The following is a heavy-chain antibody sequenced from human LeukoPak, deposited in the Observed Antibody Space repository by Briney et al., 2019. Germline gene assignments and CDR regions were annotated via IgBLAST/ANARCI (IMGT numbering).Heavy chain of an antibody. CDR3: AIRRVMGCRGPYRDY. J-gene: IGHJ4*02. CDR1: QFTYSIYG. D-gene: IGHD1-1*01. V-gene: IGHV3-21*01. CDR2: ISSSSSYI. Sequence: GGSLRLSGEASQFTYSIYGMNGVGQAPGKGLEWVSSISSSSSYIYYADSVKGRFTISRDNAKNSLYLQMNSLRAEDTAVYYCAIRRVMGCRGPYRDYWGQGTLVTVSS.